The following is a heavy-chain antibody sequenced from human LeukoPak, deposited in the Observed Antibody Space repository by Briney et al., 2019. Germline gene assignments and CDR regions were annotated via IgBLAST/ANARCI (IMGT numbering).Heavy chain of an antibody. J-gene: IGHJ4*02. CDR1: GGSFSGYY. CDR3: AREGVWFGELLGFDY. D-gene: IGHD3-10*01. V-gene: IGHV4-34*01. Sequence: SETLSLTCAVYGGSFSGYYWSWIRQPPGKGLEWIGEINHSGSTNYNPSLKSRVTISVDTSKNQFSLKLSSVTAADTAVYYCAREGVWFGELLGFDYWGQGTLVTVSS. CDR2: INHSGST.